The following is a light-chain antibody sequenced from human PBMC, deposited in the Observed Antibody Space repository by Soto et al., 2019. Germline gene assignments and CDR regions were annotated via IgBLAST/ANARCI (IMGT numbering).Light chain of an antibody. CDR2: EVS. J-gene: IGLJ1*01. CDR1: SSDVGGYNY. CDR3: SSYTSSSLNYV. Sequence: QSVPTQPASVSGSPGESISISCTGTSSDVGGYNYLSWYQQHPGKAPKLMIYEVSNRPSGVSTCFSGLKSCNTASLTISGLQAEDEADYYCSSYTSSSLNYVCGTGTKVTVL. V-gene: IGLV2-14*01.